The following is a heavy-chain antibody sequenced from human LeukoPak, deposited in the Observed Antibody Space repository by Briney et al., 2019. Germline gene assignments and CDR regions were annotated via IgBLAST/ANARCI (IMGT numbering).Heavy chain of an antibody. J-gene: IGHJ2*01. CDR1: GFTFSSNW. CDR2: INSAGKTT. Sequence: GGSLRLSCAASGFTFSSNWMHWVRQIPGKGPVWVSRINSAGKTTHYADFVRGRFIISRDNAKNTLYLQMHSLRAEDTAVYYCARDPGSSSHDWYFDLWGRGTLVTVSS. D-gene: IGHD1-26*01. V-gene: IGHV3-74*01. CDR3: ARDPGSSSHDWYFDL.